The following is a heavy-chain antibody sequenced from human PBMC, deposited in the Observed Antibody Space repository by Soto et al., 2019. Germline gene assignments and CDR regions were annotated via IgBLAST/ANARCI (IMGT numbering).Heavy chain of an antibody. CDR2: TYYRSKWYN. CDR3: ARGEVRYDAFDI. V-gene: IGHV6-1*01. D-gene: IGHD3-10*01. Sequence: SQTRSLTCAISGDSVSSNSAAWNWVRQSPSRCLEWLGRTYYRSKWYNDYAVSVKSRITINPDTSKNQFSLQLNSVTPEDTAVYYCARGEVRYDAFDIWGQGTMVTVSS. J-gene: IGHJ3*02. CDR1: GDSVSSNSAA.